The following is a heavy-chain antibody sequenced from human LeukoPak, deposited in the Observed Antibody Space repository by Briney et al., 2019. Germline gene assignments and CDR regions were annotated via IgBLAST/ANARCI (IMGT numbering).Heavy chain of an antibody. J-gene: IGHJ6*03. D-gene: IGHD1-26*01. Sequence: SETLSLTCTVSGGSIRSYYWGWIRQPPGRGLEWIGSINHRGNIYYNPSLKSRVAISVDTSKNQFSLKLSSVTAADTAVYYCARVNSGTYSSIYYFYYMDAWGEGTTVTISS. V-gene: IGHV4-38-2*02. CDR1: GGSIRSYY. CDR3: ARVNSGTYSSIYYFYYMDA. CDR2: INHRGNI.